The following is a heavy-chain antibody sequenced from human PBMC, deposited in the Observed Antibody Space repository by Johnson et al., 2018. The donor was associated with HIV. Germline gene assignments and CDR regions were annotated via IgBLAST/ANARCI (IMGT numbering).Heavy chain of an antibody. Sequence: VQLVESGGGVVQPGRSLRLSCAASGFTFSSYGMHWVRQAPGKGLEWVAFIRYDGSNKHYADSVKGRFTISRDNAKNSLYLQMNSLRAEDTAVYYCARDEAAVRMVANDAFDIWGQGTMVTVSS. CDR3: ARDEAAVRMVANDAFDI. D-gene: IGHD6-13*01. V-gene: IGHV3-33*08. CDR2: IRYDGSNK. CDR1: GFTFSSYG. J-gene: IGHJ3*02.